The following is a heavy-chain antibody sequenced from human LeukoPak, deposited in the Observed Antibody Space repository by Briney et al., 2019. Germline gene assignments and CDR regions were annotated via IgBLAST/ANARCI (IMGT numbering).Heavy chain of an antibody. CDR3: AKDPQYQLHQDSFDP. Sequence: GGSLRLSCAASGFTFEDYAMHWVRQAPGKGLEWVPGINWNSVGIGYADSVKGRFTISRDNSKNTLYLQMNSLRAEDTAVYYCAKDPQYQLHQDSFDPWGQGTLVTVSS. CDR2: INWNSVGI. J-gene: IGHJ5*02. CDR1: GFTFEDYA. D-gene: IGHD2-2*01. V-gene: IGHV3-9*01.